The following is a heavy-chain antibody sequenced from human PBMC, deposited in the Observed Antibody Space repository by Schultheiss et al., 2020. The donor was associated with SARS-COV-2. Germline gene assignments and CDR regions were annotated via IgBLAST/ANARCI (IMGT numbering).Heavy chain of an antibody. V-gene: IGHV4-4*02. CDR1: GGSISSSNW. D-gene: IGHD2-2*01. CDR2: IYYSGST. CDR3: ARQPSRTRSGLDY. J-gene: IGHJ4*02. Sequence: SETLSLTCAVSGGSISSSNWWSWVRQPPGKGLEWIGYIYYSGSTYYNPSLRSRLSISLDMSKNQFSLRLTSLTAADTALYYCARQPSRTRSGLDYWGQGILVTVSS.